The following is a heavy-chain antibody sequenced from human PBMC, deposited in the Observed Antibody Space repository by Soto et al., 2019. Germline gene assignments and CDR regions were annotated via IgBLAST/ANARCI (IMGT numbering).Heavy chain of an antibody. J-gene: IGHJ3*02. CDR1: GFTFSSYS. V-gene: IGHV3-48*01. CDR2: ISSSSSTI. CDR3: ARDRRADGWVTIDAFDI. Sequence: GGSLRLSCAASGFTFSSYSMNWVRQAPGKGLEWVSYISSSSSTIYYADSVKGRFTISRDNAKNSLYLQMNSLRAEDTAVYYCARDRRADGWVTIDAFDIWGQGTMVTVSS. D-gene: IGHD4-17*01.